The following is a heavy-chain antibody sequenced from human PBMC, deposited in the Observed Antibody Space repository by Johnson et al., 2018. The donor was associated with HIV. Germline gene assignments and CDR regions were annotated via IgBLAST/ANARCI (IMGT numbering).Heavy chain of an antibody. CDR2: ISDDGSNT. J-gene: IGHJ3*01. D-gene: IGHD3-22*01. CDR3: VRDGNYYDRRGYRVDAFDV. CDR1: EFSFSTYA. V-gene: IGHV3-30-3*01. Sequence: QVQLVESGGGVVQPERSLRLSCAASEFSFSTYAMRWVRQAPGKGLEGVAVISDDGSNTDYADAVKGRFTISRDNSKNTLYLQMNSLRAEDTAVYYCVRDGNYYDRRGYRVDAFDVWGQGTMVTVSS.